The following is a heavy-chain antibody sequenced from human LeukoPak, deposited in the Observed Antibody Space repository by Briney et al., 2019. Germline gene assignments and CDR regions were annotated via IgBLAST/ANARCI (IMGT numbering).Heavy chain of an antibody. V-gene: IGHV3-66*02. CDR3: ARDKLGSGYSSDFDC. CDR2: IYTGGTT. CDR1: GFSVSSNY. J-gene: IGHJ4*02. Sequence: PGGSLRLSCAASGFSVSSNYVNWVRQAPGKGLEWVSAIYTGGTTYYADSVKGRFTISRDNSKNTLYLQLNSLRAEDTAVYYCARDKLGSGYSSDFDCWGQGTLVTVSS. D-gene: IGHD6-19*01.